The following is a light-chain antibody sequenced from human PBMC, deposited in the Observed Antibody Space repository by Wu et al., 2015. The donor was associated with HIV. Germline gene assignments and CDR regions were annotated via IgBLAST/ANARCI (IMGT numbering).Light chain of an antibody. J-gene: IGKJ1*01. CDR3: QQYGSSPVT. V-gene: IGKV3-20*01. CDR1: QSVRSNY. Sequence: EIVLTQSPGTLSLSPGERATLSCRASQSVRSNYLAWYQQKGGQAPRLLIYGASTRATGIADRFSGRGSGTDFTLIISRLEPEDVAVYYCQQYGSSPVTFGQGTKVEIK. CDR2: GAS.